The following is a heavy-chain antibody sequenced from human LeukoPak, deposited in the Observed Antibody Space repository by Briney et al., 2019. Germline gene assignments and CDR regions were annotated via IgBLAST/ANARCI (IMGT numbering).Heavy chain of an antibody. D-gene: IGHD3-10*01. J-gene: IGHJ4*02. CDR2: FGGSGASV. Sequence: GGSLRLSCAPSGFTFGTHCMSWARQAPGKGLEWVSSFGGSGASVYYADCVKGRFTVSRDNSKNTLYLQMNSLRVEDTAVYYCAKSGPYYYDYWGQGTLVTVSS. CDR1: GFTFGTHC. V-gene: IGHV3-23*01. CDR3: AKSGPYYYDY.